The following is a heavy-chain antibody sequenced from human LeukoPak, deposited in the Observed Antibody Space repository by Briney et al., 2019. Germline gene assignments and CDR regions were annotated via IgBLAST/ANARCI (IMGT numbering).Heavy chain of an antibody. J-gene: IGHJ4*02. V-gene: IGHV4-39*01. Sequence: PSETLSLTCTVSGGSISSDSYYWGCIRQPPGKGLEWIGSIYYSGSTYYNPSLKSRVTISVDTSKNQFSLKLISVTAADTAVYYCGSPYPLDYWGQGTLVTVSS. CDR3: GSPYPLDY. CDR2: IYYSGST. CDR1: GGSISSDSYY.